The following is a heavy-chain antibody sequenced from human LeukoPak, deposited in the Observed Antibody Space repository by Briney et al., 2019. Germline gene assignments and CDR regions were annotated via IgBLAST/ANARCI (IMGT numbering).Heavy chain of an antibody. CDR2: IIPILGIA. D-gene: IGHD6-13*01. J-gene: IGHJ4*02. Sequence: GSSVTVSFKASGGTFISYAISWVRQAPGQGGEGMGRIIPILGIANYAQKFQGRVTITADESTSTAYMELSSLRSEDTAVYYCARDRLAAAGRFASWGQGTLVTVSS. CDR1: GGTFISYA. CDR3: ARDRLAAAGRFAS. V-gene: IGHV1-69*04.